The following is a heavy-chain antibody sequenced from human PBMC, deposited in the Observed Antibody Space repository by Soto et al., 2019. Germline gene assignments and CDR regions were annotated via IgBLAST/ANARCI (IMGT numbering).Heavy chain of an antibody. Sequence: GGSLRLSCAASGFTFSSYAMHWVRQAPGKGLEWVAVISYDGSNKYYADSVKGRFTISRDNSKNTLYLQMNSLRAEDTAVYYCARSGSGSYPTFDYWGQGTLVTVSS. CDR2: ISYDGSNK. J-gene: IGHJ4*02. D-gene: IGHD1-26*01. V-gene: IGHV3-30-3*01. CDR3: ARSGSGSYPTFDY. CDR1: GFTFSSYA.